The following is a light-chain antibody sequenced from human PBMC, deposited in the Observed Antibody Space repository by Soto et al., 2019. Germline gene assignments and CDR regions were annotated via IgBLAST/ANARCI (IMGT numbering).Light chain of an antibody. CDR3: QQYDNPRFT. CDR1: QDISNF. CDR2: DAS. V-gene: IGKV1-33*01. Sequence: DIQMTQSPSSLSASVGDRVTITCQASQDISNFLNWYQQKPGKAPKLLIYDASNLETGVPSRFSGSGYGTDFTFTISSLQPEDFATYYCQQYDNPRFTFGPGTKVDIK. J-gene: IGKJ3*01.